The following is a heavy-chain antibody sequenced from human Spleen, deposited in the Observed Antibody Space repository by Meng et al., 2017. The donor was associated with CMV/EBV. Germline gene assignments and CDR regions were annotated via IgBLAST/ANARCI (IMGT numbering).Heavy chain of an antibody. CDR1: GFTFSDYY. J-gene: IGHJ6*02. V-gene: IGHV3-11*01. Sequence: GESLKISCEASGFTFSDYYMSWIRQAPGKGLEWVSYISSSGSTIYYADSVKGRFTISRDNAKNSLYLQMNSLRAEDTAVYYCARWTHYYGSGSPHDLYYYYYGMDVWGQGTTVTVSS. D-gene: IGHD3-10*01. CDR3: ARWTHYYGSGSPHDLYYYYYGMDV. CDR2: ISSSGSTI.